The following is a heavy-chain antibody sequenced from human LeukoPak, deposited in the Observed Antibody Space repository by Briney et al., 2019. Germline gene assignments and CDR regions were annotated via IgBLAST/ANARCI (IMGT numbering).Heavy chain of an antibody. CDR2: ISGSGGST. CDR3: AKSVVPAAIYYYYGMDV. CDR1: GFTFSSYA. D-gene: IGHD2-2*01. J-gene: IGHJ6*02. Sequence: GGSLRLSCAASGFTFSSYAMSWVRQAPGKGLEWVSAISGSGGSTYYADSVKGRFTISRDNSKNTLYLQMSSLRAEDTAVYYCAKSVVPAAIYYYYGMDVWGQGTTVTVSS. V-gene: IGHV3-23*01.